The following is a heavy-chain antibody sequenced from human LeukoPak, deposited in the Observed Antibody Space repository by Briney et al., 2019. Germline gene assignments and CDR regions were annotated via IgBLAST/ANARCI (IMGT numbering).Heavy chain of an antibody. Sequence: GGSLRLSCAASGFTVSSNYMSWVRQAPGKGLEWVSAISGSGGSTYYADSVKGRFTISRDNSKNTLYLQMNSLRAEDTAVYYCAILGRPYYFDYWGQGTLVTVSS. V-gene: IGHV3-23*01. J-gene: IGHJ4*02. CDR2: ISGSGGST. D-gene: IGHD2-15*01. CDR1: GFTVSSNY. CDR3: AILGRPYYFDY.